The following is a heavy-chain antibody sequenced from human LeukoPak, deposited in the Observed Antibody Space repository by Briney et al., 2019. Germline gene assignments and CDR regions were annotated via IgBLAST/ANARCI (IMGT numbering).Heavy chain of an antibody. D-gene: IGHD2-2*01. V-gene: IGHV1-18*01. Sequence: ASVKVCCKASGYTFTSYGISWVRQAPGQGLEWMGWISAYNGNTNYAQKLQGRVTMTTDTSTSTAYMELRSLRSDDTAVYYCAREDIVVVPAAQKYGMDVWGQGTTVTVSS. CDR1: GYTFTSYG. J-gene: IGHJ6*02. CDR2: ISAYNGNT. CDR3: AREDIVVVPAAQKYGMDV.